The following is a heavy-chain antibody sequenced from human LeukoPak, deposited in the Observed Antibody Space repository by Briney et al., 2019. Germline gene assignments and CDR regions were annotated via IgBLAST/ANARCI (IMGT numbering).Heavy chain of an antibody. CDR3: ARERLLPFDY. Sequence: GGSLRLSCAASGFTFSSYWMHWVRHAPGKGLVWVARINSHGSSTTYADSVEGRFTISRDNAKNTLYLQMNSLRAEDTAVYYCARERLLPFDYWGQGTLVTVSS. V-gene: IGHV3-74*01. CDR1: GFTFSSYW. J-gene: IGHJ4*02. CDR2: INSHGSST. D-gene: IGHD2-15*01.